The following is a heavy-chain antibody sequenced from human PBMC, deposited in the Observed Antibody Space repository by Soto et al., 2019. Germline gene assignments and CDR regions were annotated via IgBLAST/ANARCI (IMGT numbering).Heavy chain of an antibody. Sequence: GGSLRLSCAASGFTFSSYAMSWVRQAPGKGLEWVSAISGSGGSTYYADSVKGRFTISRDNSKNTLYLQMNSLRAEDTAVYYCAKNLHPHMVVITEVDYWGQGTLVTVSS. CDR2: ISGSGGST. CDR1: GFTFSSYA. CDR3: AKNLHPHMVVITEVDY. D-gene: IGHD3-22*01. J-gene: IGHJ4*02. V-gene: IGHV3-23*01.